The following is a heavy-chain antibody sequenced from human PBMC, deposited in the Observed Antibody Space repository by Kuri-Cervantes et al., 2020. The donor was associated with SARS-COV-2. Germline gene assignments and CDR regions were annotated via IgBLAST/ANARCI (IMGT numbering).Heavy chain of an antibody. CDR3: VRGGAGATRDDTFDI. D-gene: IGHD1-26*01. J-gene: IGHJ3*02. CDR1: GYTFTGYY. Sequence: SCKASGYTFTGYYMHWVRQAPGKGLEWVSSINFISTLKYYADSLKGRFTISRDNAKSSLYLQMNSLRVEDTAVYYCVRGGAGATRDDTFDIWGQGTMVTVSS. V-gene: IGHV3-21*01. CDR2: INFISTLK.